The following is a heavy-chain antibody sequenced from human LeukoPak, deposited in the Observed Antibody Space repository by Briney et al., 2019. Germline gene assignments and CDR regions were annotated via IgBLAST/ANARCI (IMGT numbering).Heavy chain of an antibody. Sequence: ASVKVSCKASGHTFSGYYIHWVRQAPGQGLEWMGWINPNSGGTDYAQKFQGRVTMTRDTSISTAYMELSSLRSDDTAVYYCARDLYNSGWTGAFDIWGQGTMVTVSS. CDR2: INPNSGGT. CDR3: ARDLYNSGWTGAFDI. CDR1: GHTFSGYY. D-gene: IGHD6-19*01. J-gene: IGHJ3*02. V-gene: IGHV1-2*02.